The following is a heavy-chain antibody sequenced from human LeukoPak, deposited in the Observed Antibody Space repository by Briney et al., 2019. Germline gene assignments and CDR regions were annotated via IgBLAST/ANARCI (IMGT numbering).Heavy chain of an antibody. CDR1: GFTFDDYG. Sequence: GGSLRLSCAASGFTFDDYGMSWVRQAPGKGLEWVSGINWNGGSTGYADSVKGRFTISRDNAKNTLYLQMNSLRAEDTAVYYCAKRGNLRFGPQCYFDYWGQGTLVTVSS. D-gene: IGHD3-10*01. V-gene: IGHV3-20*04. J-gene: IGHJ4*02. CDR3: AKRGNLRFGPQCYFDY. CDR2: INWNGGST.